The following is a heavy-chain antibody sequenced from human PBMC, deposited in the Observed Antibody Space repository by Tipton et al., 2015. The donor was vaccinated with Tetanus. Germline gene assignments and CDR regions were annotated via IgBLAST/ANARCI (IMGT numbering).Heavy chain of an antibody. CDR2: SFRHTK. V-gene: IGHV3-53*01. CDR3: ARGGDTYGDYDNFDG. J-gene: IGHJ5*02. Sequence: SLRLSCGASGFSVSHSYISWVRQAPGNGPQWVSLSFRHTKYYADSVKGRFTISRDNSNNTVFLQLNNLRVEDTAVFYCARGGDTYGDYDNFDGWGQGTLVTVSS. CDR1: GFSVSHSY. D-gene: IGHD4-17*01.